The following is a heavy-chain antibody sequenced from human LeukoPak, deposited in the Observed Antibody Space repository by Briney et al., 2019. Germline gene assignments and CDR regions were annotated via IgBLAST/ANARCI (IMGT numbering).Heavy chain of an antibody. D-gene: IGHD3-22*01. J-gene: IGHJ5*02. V-gene: IGHV4-59*12. CDR3: ARPHSSGYRNWFDP. CDR2: IYYSGST. CDR1: GGSISSYY. Sequence: PSEILSLTCTVSGGSISSYYWSWIRQPPGKGLEWFGYIYYSGSTNYNPSLKSRVTISVDTSKNQFSLKLSSVTAADTAVYYCARPHSSGYRNWFDPWGQGTLVTVSS.